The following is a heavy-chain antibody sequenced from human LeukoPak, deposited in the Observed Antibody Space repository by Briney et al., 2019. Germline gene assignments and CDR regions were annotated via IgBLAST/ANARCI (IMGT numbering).Heavy chain of an antibody. Sequence: ASVKVSCKASGYTFTGYYMHWVRQAPGQGLEWMGWINPNSGGTNYAQKFQGRVTMTRDTSISTAYMELSSLRSEDTAVYYCARDISSSWYSWFDPWGQGTLVTVSS. CDR3: ARDISSSWYSWFDP. J-gene: IGHJ5*02. V-gene: IGHV1-2*02. D-gene: IGHD6-13*01. CDR2: INPNSGGT. CDR1: GYTFTGYY.